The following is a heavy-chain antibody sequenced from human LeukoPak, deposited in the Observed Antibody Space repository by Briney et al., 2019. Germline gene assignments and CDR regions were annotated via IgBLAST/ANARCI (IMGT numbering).Heavy chain of an antibody. CDR3: ARGRFVVVPAATEFDP. CDR1: GYTFTDYY. CDR2: NNPNSGGT. V-gene: IGHV1-2*02. Sequence: ASVKVSCKASGYTFTDYYMHWVRQAPGQGLEWMGWNNPNSGGTNYAQKFQGRVTMTRDTSISTAYMDLSRLRSDDTAVYYCARGRFVVVPAATEFDPWGQGTLVTVSS. J-gene: IGHJ5*02. D-gene: IGHD2-2*01.